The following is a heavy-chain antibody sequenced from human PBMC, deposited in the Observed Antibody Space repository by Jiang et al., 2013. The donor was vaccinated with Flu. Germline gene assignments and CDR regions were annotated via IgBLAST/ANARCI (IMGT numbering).Heavy chain of an antibody. Sequence: SGAEVKKPGASVKVSCKASGYTFTSYAMHWVRQAPGQRLEWMGWINAGNGNTKYSQKFQGRVTITRDTSASTAYMELSSLRSEDTAVYYCARAPRESQANMVRGVINYGMDVWGQGTTVT. J-gene: IGHJ6*02. CDR1: GYTFTSYA. V-gene: IGHV1-3*01. CDR2: INAGNGNT. CDR3: ARAPRESQANMVRGVINYGMDV. D-gene: IGHD3-10*01.